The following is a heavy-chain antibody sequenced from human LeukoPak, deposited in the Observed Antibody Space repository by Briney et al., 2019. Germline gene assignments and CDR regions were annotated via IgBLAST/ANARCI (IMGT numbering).Heavy chain of an antibody. Sequence: ASVKVSCTASGYTFTGYYMHWVRQAPGQGLEWMGWINPNSGGTNYAQKFQGRVTMTRDTSISTAYMELSRLRSDDTAVYYCARTYSSGWYPRYFDCWGQGTLVTVSS. CDR2: INPNSGGT. D-gene: IGHD6-19*01. J-gene: IGHJ4*02. CDR3: ARTYSSGWYPRYFDC. V-gene: IGHV1-2*02. CDR1: GYTFTGYY.